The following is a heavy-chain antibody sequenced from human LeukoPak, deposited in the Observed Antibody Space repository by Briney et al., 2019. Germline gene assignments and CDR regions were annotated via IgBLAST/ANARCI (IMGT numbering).Heavy chain of an antibody. V-gene: IGHV1-24*01. CDR2: FDPEDGET. D-gene: IGHD3-22*01. CDR3: ATYYYDSSGYYRPQYLQH. Sequence: ASVKVSCKVSGYTLTELSMHWVRQATGKGLEWLGGFDPEDGETIYAQKFQSRVTMTEDTSTDTAYMELSSLRSEDTAVYYCATYYYDSSGYYRPQYLQHWGQGTLVTVSS. CDR1: GYTLTELS. J-gene: IGHJ1*01.